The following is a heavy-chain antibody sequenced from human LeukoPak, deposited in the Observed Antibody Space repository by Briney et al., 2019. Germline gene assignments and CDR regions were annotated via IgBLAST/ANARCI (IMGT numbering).Heavy chain of an antibody. CDR3: TRVLGSISH. D-gene: IGHD1-1*01. J-gene: IGHJ4*02. V-gene: IGHV1-8*01. CDR2: RNPNICNT. CDR1: GYTFSTCN. Sequence: ASVKVSCKASGYTFSTCNSNWLRQSTGQALEWIGWRNPNICNTGFAHKFQARVTMTRDTSITTAYLEPISLRSEAPAVYYCTRVLGSISHWGQGTLVTVSS.